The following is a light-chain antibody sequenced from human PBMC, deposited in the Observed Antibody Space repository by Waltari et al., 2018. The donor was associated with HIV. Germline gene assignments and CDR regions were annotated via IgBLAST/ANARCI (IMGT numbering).Light chain of an antibody. CDR3: SAYAGSNNLV. Sequence: QSALTQPPPASGSPGQSVTFSFTGTSSDVGFYNYVSWYQHHPGKAPKLMIYEVNKRPSGVPDRFSGSKSDNTASLTVSGLQAEDEADYYCSAYAGSNNLVFGGGTKLTVL. CDR2: EVN. CDR1: SSDVGFYNY. V-gene: IGLV2-8*01. J-gene: IGLJ3*02.